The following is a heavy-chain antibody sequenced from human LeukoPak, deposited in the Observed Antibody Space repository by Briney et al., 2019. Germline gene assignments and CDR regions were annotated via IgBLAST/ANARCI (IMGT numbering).Heavy chain of an antibody. V-gene: IGHV3-30*02. D-gene: IGHD1-26*01. CDR3: ARRQWELPGRGYGHDAFDI. CDR2: LRYDGTNK. Sequence: GGSLRLSFAASGFTFSSYGMHWVRPAPGKGLEWLAFLRYDGTNKYYADSVKGRFTISRDNAKNSLYLQMNSLRAEDTAVYYCARRQWELPGRGYGHDAFDIWGQGTMVTVSS. J-gene: IGHJ3*02. CDR1: GFTFSSYG.